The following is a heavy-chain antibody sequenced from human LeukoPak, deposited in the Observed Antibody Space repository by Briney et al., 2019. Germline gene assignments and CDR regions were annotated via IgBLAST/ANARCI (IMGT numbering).Heavy chain of an antibody. V-gene: IGHV3-64D*06. CDR3: VAGLEVAAPVD. D-gene: IGHD2-15*01. CDR2: INTRGDST. J-gene: IGHJ4*02. Sequence: GGSLRLSCSPSGFTFSGYGMHWVRQAPGKGLEYLSEINTRGDSTHYADSVKGRFTISRDNSKNTLYLQMMSLRPEDTAFYCCVAGLEVAAPVDWGQGTLVTVSS. CDR1: GFTFSGYG.